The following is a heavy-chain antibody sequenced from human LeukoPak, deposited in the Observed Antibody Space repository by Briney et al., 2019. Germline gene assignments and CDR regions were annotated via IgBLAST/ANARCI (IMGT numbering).Heavy chain of an antibody. CDR1: GFTFSSYE. D-gene: IGHD3-22*01. Sequence: PGGSLRLSCAASGFTFSSYEMNWVRQAPGKGLEWVSYISSSGSTIYYADSVKGRFTISRDNAKNSLYLQMNSLRAEDTAVYYCAKGELDLTMIVVRDPLCYFDYWGQGTLVTVSS. CDR2: ISSSGSTI. CDR3: AKGELDLTMIVVRDPLCYFDY. J-gene: IGHJ4*02. V-gene: IGHV3-48*03.